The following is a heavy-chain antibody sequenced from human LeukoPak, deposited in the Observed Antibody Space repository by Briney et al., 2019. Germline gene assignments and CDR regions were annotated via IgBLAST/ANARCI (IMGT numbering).Heavy chain of an antibody. J-gene: IGHJ4*02. CDR3: ARAAYNWN. Sequence: GGSLRLSCAASGFTIRDYVMSWARQAPGKGLEWVSYIDPSGTTLYYADSVKGRFTVSRDNGKNSLSLQLRSLRAKDTAVYYCARAAYNWNWGQGTLVTVSS. CDR2: IDPSGTTL. CDR1: GFTIRDYV. D-gene: IGHD1-20*01. V-gene: IGHV3-11*01.